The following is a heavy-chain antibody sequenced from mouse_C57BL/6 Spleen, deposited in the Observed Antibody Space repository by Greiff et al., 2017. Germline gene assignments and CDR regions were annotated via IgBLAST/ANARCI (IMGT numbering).Heavy chain of an antibody. CDR2: INPSNGGT. CDR1: GYTFTSYW. D-gene: IGHD2-3*01. V-gene: IGHV1-53*01. Sequence: QVQLQQPGPELVKPGASVKMSCKASGYTFTSYWMHWVEQRPGKGLEWIGNINPSNGGTNYNEKFKSKATLTVAKSSSTAYMQLSSLKSEDSSVYYCAKWLLLHLYFDVWGTGTTVTFSS. J-gene: IGHJ1*03. CDR3: AKWLLLHLYFDV.